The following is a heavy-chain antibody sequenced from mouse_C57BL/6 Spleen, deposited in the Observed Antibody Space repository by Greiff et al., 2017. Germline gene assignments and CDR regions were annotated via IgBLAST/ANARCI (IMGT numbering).Heavy chain of an antibody. CDR3: ARGTTVVPSAWFAY. CDR1: GYTFTSYW. J-gene: IGHJ3*01. V-gene: IGHV1-52*01. CDR2: IDPSDSET. D-gene: IGHD1-1*01. Sequence: QVHVKQPGAELVRPGSSVKLSCKASGYTFTSYWMHWVKQRPIQGLEWIGNIDPSDSETHYNQKFKDKATLTVDKSSSTAYMQLSSLTSEDSAVYYCARGTTVVPSAWFAYWGQGTLVTVSA.